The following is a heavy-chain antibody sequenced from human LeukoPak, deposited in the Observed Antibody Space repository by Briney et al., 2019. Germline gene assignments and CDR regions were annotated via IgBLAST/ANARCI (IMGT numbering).Heavy chain of an antibody. CDR1: GFTFSSYG. Sequence: GGSLRLSCAASGFTFSSYGMSWVRQAPGKGLEWVSSSGGSTYHADSVKGRFTISRDNSKNTLYLQMNSLRAEDTAVYYCARGGLSDYEDAFDIWGQGTMVTVSS. J-gene: IGHJ3*02. CDR3: ARGGLSDYEDAFDI. D-gene: IGHD5-12*01. V-gene: IGHV3-23*01. CDR2: SGGST.